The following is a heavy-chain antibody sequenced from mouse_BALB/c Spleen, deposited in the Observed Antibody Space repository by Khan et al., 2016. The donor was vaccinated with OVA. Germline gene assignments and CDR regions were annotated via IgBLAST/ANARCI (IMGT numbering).Heavy chain of an antibody. CDR2: ILAGGGN. J-gene: IGHJ4*01. CDR1: GFSLTDYA. V-gene: IGHV2-6-5*01. Sequence: QMQLEESGPGLVAPSQSLSITCTVSGFSLTDYAVSWSRQPLRKDLQWLGVILAGGGNYYNSALKPRLIISKENSNSQVFLKVYSSKTDDTAMYYSAKDSPNYVMDYWGQGTTVTVSS. CDR3: AKDSPNYVMDY.